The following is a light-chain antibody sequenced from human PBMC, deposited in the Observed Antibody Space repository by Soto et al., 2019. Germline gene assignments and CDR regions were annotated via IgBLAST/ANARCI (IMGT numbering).Light chain of an antibody. Sequence: EIVLTQSPGTLSLSPGERGTLSCRASQSVSSSYLAWYQQKPGQAPRPLIYGASSRATGIPDRFSGSGSGTDFTLNISRLEPEDFAVYYCQQYCSSPWTFGQGTKVETK. J-gene: IGKJ1*01. V-gene: IGKV3-20*01. CDR1: QSVSSSY. CDR3: QQYCSSPWT. CDR2: GAS.